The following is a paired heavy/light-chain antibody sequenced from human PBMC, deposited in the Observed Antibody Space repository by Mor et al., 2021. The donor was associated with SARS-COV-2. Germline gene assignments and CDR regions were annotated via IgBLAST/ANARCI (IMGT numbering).Heavy chain of an antibody. CDR1: GDSINNYS. J-gene: IGHJ4*02. CDR2: IYGSDNT. D-gene: IGHD1-20*01. CDR3: VRDNWKAFDY. Sequence: QVQLQESGPGLVKPSETLSLTCTVSGDSINNYSWNLIRQPAGKGLEWIGRIYGSDNTNYNPSLKSRVTMSVDTSKNQFSLRLSSVTAADTAVYYCVRDNWKAFDYWGQGTLVTVSS. V-gene: IGHV4-4*07.
Light chain of an antibody. Sequence: EIVLTQSPATLSLSPGERATLSCRASQSVSRNLAWYQQKPGQAPRLLIYDASNRATGIPARFSGSGSGTDFTLTISSLEAEDFAVYYCQHRSNWPLTFGGGTKVEIK. CDR2: DAS. CDR1: QSVSRN. CDR3: QHRSNWPLT. J-gene: IGKJ4*01. V-gene: IGKV3-11*01.